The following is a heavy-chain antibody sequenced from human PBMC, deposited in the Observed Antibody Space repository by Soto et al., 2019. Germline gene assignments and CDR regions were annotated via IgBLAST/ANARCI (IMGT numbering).Heavy chain of an antibody. CDR2: IIPIFGTA. J-gene: IGHJ4*02. Sequence: SVKVSCKASGGTFSTYSISWVRQAPGQGLEWMGGIIPIFGTANYAQKFQGRVTITADEATSTAYMELSSLSSEDTAIYYCASTQLRWPHEGRDYCGPGTMVTVYS. D-gene: IGHD4-17*01. V-gene: IGHV1-69*13. CDR3: ASTQLRWPHEGRDY. CDR1: GGTFSTYS.